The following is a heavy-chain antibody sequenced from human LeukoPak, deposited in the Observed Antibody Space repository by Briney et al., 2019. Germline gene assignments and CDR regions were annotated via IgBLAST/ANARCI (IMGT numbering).Heavy chain of an antibody. CDR2: ISSSSSYI. CDR3: ARERSSYGSGSYWSPDY. Sequence: PGGSLRLSCAASGFTFGSYSMNWVRQAPGKGLEWVSSISSSSSYIYYADSVKGRFTISRDNAKNSLYLQMNSLRAEDTAVYYCARERSSYGSGSYWSPDYWGQGTLVIVPS. V-gene: IGHV3-21*01. D-gene: IGHD3-10*01. CDR1: GFTFGSYS. J-gene: IGHJ4*02.